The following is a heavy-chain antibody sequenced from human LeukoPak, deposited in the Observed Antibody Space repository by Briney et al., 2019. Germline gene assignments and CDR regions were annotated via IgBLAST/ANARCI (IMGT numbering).Heavy chain of an antibody. CDR3: ARKTSFHYPRSGYLFDF. CDR2: IYNSART. V-gene: IGHV4-39*01. CDR1: GGSLSDGSSY. D-gene: IGHD3-3*01. Sequence: PSETLSLTCSVSGGSLSDGSSYWGWIRQPPGKGLKWIGCIYNSARTTYNPSLKSRVTISIDTSNNQFSLKLRSVTAADTAVYYCARKTSFHYPRSGYLFDFWGPGTLVIVSS. J-gene: IGHJ4*02.